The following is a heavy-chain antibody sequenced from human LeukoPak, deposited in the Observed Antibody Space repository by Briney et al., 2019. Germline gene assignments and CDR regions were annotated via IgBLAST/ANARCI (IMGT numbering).Heavy chain of an antibody. CDR1: GGSISSGGYY. J-gene: IGHJ4*02. CDR3: ARMRGGYDYVTPRGTYYFDY. CDR2: IYHSGST. D-gene: IGHD5-12*01. V-gene: IGHV4-30-2*01. Sequence: SQTLSLTCTVPGGSISSGGYYWSWIRQPPGKGLEWIGDIYHSGSTYYNPSLKSRVTISVDRSRNQFSLKLSSVTAADTAVYYCARMRGGYDYVTPRGTYYFDYWGQGTLVTVSS.